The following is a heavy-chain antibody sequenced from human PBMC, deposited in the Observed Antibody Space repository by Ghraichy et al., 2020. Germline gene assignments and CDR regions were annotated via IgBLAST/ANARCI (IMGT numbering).Heavy chain of an antibody. J-gene: IGHJ4*02. CDR1: GFTFSSYA. CDR3: AKVAPTVTLRTVDY. Sequence: GGSLRLSCAASGFTFSSYAMNWVRQTPGKGLEWVSTISGSGGSTYYADSVKGRFIISRDNSKNTLFLQMNSLRDEDTAVYYCAKVAPTVTLRTVDYWGQGTLVTVSS. V-gene: IGHV3-23*01. D-gene: IGHD4-11*01. CDR2: ISGSGGST.